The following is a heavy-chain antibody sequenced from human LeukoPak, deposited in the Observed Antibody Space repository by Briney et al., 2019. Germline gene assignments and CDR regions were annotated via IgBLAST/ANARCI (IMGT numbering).Heavy chain of an antibody. CDR2: ISAYNGNT. CDR3: ARDLYSSSWYGAFDI. D-gene: IGHD6-13*01. Sequence: GASVKVSCKASGYTFTSYGISWVRQAPGQGPEWMGWISAYNGNTNYAQKLQGRVTMTTDTSTSTAYMELRSLRSDDTAVYYCARDLYSSSWYGAFDIWGQGTMVTVSS. CDR1: GYTFTSYG. J-gene: IGHJ3*02. V-gene: IGHV1-18*01.